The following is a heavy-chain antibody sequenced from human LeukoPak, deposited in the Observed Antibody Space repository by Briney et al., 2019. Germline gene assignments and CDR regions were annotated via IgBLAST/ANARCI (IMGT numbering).Heavy chain of an antibody. D-gene: IGHD5-18*01. J-gene: IGHJ4*02. CDR1: GFTFSSYG. CDR2: ISYDGSNK. CDR3: AKEEQYSYAI. Sequence: GGSLRLSCAASGFTFSSYGMHWVRQAPGKGLEWVAVISYDGSNKYYADSVKGRFTISRDNSKNTLYLQMNSLRAEDTAVYYCAKEEQYSYAIWGQGTRVTVSS. V-gene: IGHV3-30*18.